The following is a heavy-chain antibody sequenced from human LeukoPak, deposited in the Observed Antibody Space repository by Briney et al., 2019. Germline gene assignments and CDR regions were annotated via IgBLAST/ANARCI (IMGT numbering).Heavy chain of an antibody. Sequence: SETLSLTCTVSGGSMNNRDYYWSWIRQPPGKGLEWIGYIYYSGSTYYNASLKSRVTISLDTSKNQFSLKLSSVTAADTAVYYCARASVTYYYYYMDVWGKGTTVTVSS. CDR1: GGSMNNRDYY. CDR2: IYYSGST. V-gene: IGHV4-30-4*02. J-gene: IGHJ6*03. D-gene: IGHD4-11*01. CDR3: ARASVTYYYYYMDV.